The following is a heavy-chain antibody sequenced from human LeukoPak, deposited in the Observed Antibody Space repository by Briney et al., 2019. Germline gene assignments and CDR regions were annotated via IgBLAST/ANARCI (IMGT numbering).Heavy chain of an antibody. D-gene: IGHD6-13*01. V-gene: IGHV4-39*01. CDR3: ASPITYTSSWPLGY. CDR1: GGPISGSTSY. CDR2: IYYNGDT. Sequence: PSETLSLTCTVSGGPISGSTSYWGGIRQPPGKGLEWIGSIYYNGDTKYNPSLESRVATAVDTSKNQFSLNLTYVTPADTAFYYCASPITYTSSWPLGYWGQGALVAVSS. J-gene: IGHJ4*02.